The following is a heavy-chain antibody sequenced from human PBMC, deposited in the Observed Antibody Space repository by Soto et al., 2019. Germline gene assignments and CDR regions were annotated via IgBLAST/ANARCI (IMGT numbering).Heavy chain of an antibody. V-gene: IGHV3-21*01. CDR1: GFTFSTYT. CDR3: ARGYCSSTSCWDY. Sequence: GSLRLSCAASGFTFSTYTMNWVRQAPGKGLEWVSSISSASSYIYYADSVKGRFTISRDNAKNSLYLQMNSLRAEDMAVYYCARGYCSSTSCWDYWGQGTLVTVSS. J-gene: IGHJ4*02. D-gene: IGHD2-2*01. CDR2: ISSASSYI.